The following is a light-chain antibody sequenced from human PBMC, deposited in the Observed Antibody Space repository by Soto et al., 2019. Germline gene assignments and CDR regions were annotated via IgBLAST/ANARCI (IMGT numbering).Light chain of an antibody. CDR3: QHYNSYSEA. J-gene: IGKJ1*01. V-gene: IGKV1-5*03. CDR1: QSVSIW. CDR2: KAS. Sequence: TQSPGTLSLSPGERATLSCRASQSVSIWLAWYQQKPGKAPKLLIYKASTLKSGVPSRFSGSGSGTEFTLTISSLQPDDFATYYCQHYNSYSEAFGQGTKVDIK.